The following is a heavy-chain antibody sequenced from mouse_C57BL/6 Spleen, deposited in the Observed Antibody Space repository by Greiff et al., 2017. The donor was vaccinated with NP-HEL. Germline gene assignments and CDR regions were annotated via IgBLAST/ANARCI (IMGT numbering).Heavy chain of an antibody. V-gene: IGHV14-4*01. D-gene: IGHD4-1*02. J-gene: IGHJ3*01. CDR3: TTFSTGTFRFAY. CDR2: IDPENGDT. CDR1: GFNIKDDY. Sequence: EVKLMESGAELVRPGASVKLSCTASGFNIKDDYMHWVKQRPEQGLEWIGWIDPENGDTEYASKFQGKATITADTSSNTAYLQLSSLTSEDTAVYYCTTFSTGTFRFAYWGQGTLVTVSA.